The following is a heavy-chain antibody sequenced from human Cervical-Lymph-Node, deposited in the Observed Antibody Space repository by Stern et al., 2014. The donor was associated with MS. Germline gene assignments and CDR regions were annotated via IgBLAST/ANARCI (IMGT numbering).Heavy chain of an antibody. CDR2: ISPRGGSA. J-gene: IGHJ6*02. V-gene: IGHV1-46*01. CDR3: TREVAGHRLGMMDV. D-gene: IGHD6-19*01. Sequence: VQLGESGAEVKKPGASVKVSCKASGYTFTNYYIPWVRQAPGQGLEWMGIISPRGGSASYAQKFQGMVTMTRDTSTSTVYMELSSLRSEDTAVYYCTREVAGHRLGMMDVWGQGTTVTVSS. CDR1: GYTFTNYY.